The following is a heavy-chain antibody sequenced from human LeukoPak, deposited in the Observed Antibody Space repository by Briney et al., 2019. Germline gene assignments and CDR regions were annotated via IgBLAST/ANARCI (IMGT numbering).Heavy chain of an antibody. V-gene: IGHV4-59*01. CDR3: AGDKGLLWFGEYYYYGMDV. CDR1: GGSISSYY. J-gene: IGHJ6*02. CDR2: IYYSGST. D-gene: IGHD3-10*01. Sequence: SETLSLTCTVSGGSISSYYWSWIRQPPGKGLEWIGYIYYSGSTNYNPSLKSRVTISVDTSKNQFSLKPSSVTAADTAVYYCAGDKGLLWFGEYYYYGMDVWGQGTTVTVSS.